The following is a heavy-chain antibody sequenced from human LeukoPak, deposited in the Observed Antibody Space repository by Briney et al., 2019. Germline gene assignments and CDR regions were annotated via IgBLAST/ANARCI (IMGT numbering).Heavy chain of an antibody. D-gene: IGHD3-16*01. J-gene: IGHJ4*02. Sequence: GGSLRLSCKGSGYSFTSYWIGWVRQMPGKGLEWMGIIYPGDSDTRYSPSFQGQATISADKSISTAYLQWSSLKASDTAMYYCARHLANFDYWGQGTLVTVSS. V-gene: IGHV5-51*01. CDR1: GYSFTSYW. CDR3: ARHLANFDY. CDR2: IYPGDSDT.